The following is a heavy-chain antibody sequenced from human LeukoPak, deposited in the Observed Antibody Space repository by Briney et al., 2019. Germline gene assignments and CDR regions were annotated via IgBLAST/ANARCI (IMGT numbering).Heavy chain of an antibody. CDR2: ISGSGGST. V-gene: IGHV3-23*01. CDR3: AKRYCTNGVCFLDY. CDR1: GFTFSSYA. J-gene: IGHJ4*02. Sequence: GGSLRPSCAASGFTFSSYAMSWVRQAPGKGLEWVSAISGSGGSTYYADSVKGRFTISRDNSKNTLYLQMNSLRAEDTAVYYCAKRYCTNGVCFLDYWGQGTLVTVSS. D-gene: IGHD2-8*01.